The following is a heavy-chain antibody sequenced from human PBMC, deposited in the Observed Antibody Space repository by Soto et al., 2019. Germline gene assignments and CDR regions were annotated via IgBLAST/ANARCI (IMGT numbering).Heavy chain of an antibody. V-gene: IGHV2-26*01. CDR2: IFSNDEK. CDR1: GFSLSNARMG. D-gene: IGHD2-2*01. Sequence: SGPRLVNPTETLTLTCTVSGFSLSNARMGVSWIRQPPGKALEWLAHIFSNDEKSYSTSLKSRLTISKDTSKSQVVLTMTNMEPVETATYYCARTSSIVIVPAACCFDLWGQGTLVTGSS. J-gene: IGHJ5*02. CDR3: ARTSSIVIVPAACCFDL.